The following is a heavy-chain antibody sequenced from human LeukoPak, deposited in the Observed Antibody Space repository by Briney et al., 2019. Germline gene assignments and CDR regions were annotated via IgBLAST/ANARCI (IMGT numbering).Heavy chain of an antibody. V-gene: IGHV3-9*03. D-gene: IGHD6-19*01. CDR2: ISWNSGSI. CDR1: GFTFDDYA. CDR3: AKSESSGWPIDASDI. Sequence: PGGSLRLSCAASGFTFDDYAMHWVRQAPGKGPEWVSGISWNSGSIGYADSVKGRFTISRDNAKNSLYLQMNSLRAEDMALYYCAKSESSGWPIDASDIWGQGTMVTVSS. J-gene: IGHJ3*02.